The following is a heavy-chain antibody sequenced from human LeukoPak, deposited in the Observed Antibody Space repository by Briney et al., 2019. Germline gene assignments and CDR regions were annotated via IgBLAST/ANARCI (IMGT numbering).Heavy chain of an antibody. CDR3: ARGPHMTTVTR. CDR2: VYYSGST. J-gene: IGHJ4*02. V-gene: IGHV4-4*02. CDR1: GGSINNNKW. D-gene: IGHD4-11*01. Sequence: SETLSLTCVVSGGSINNNKWWSWVRQPPGKGLEWIGDVYYSGSTNYNPSLKSRVTMSVDKSKNQFSLKLNSVTAADTAVYYCARGPHMTTVTRWGQGTLVTVSS.